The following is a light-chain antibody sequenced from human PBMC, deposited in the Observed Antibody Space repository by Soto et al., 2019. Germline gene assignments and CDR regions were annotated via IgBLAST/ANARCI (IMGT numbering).Light chain of an antibody. CDR2: DVS. CDR3: RSYTTSRTYV. V-gene: IGLV2-14*01. Sequence: QSVLTQPASVSGSPGQSITISCSGTISDVGGYDYVSWYQQHPGKAPNDRIYDVSNRLAGDSNRFSGTKSGNTASLPISGLQADDEADYYCRSYTTSRTYVFGTGTKVTVL. J-gene: IGLJ1*01. CDR1: ISDVGGYDY.